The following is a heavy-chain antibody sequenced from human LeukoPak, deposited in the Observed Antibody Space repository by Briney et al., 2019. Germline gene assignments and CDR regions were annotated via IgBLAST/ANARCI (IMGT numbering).Heavy chain of an antibody. J-gene: IGHJ5*02. D-gene: IGHD3-22*01. CDR3: ARGEDYYDSSGYYYRFNP. CDR2: IYYSGST. V-gene: IGHV4-59*01. Sequence: PSETLSLTCTVSGGSISSYYWSWIRQPPRKGLEWIGYIYYSGSTNYNPSLKSRVTISVDTSKNQFSLKLSSVTAADTAVYYCARGEDYYDSSGYYYRFNPWGQGTLVTVSS. CDR1: GGSISSYY.